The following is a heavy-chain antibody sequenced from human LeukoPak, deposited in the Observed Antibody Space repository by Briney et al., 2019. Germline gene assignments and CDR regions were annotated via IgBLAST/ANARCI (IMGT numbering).Heavy chain of an antibody. D-gene: IGHD6-13*01. CDR2: IATYNGKT. CDR1: GYTFSSYG. CDR3: ARDMVGLAADGNWFDP. V-gene: IGHV1-18*01. J-gene: IGHJ5*02. Sequence: GASVTLSCKASGYTFSSYGISWVRQAPGQGLEWMGWIATYNGKTKYAEKVQGRVTMTTDTSTTTAYMELRTLRPHDTAVYYCARDMVGLAADGNWFDPWGQGTLVPVSS.